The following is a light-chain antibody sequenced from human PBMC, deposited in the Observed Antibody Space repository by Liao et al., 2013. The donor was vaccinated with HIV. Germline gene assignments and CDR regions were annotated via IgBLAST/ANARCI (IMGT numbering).Light chain of an antibody. V-gene: IGLV3-21*04. CDR1: NIGTNS. J-gene: IGLJ3*02. CDR3: QVWDSSGDHPRV. Sequence: SYVLTQPPSVSVAPGKTATITCGGNNIGTNSVHWYQQRPGQAPVLVIYYDNDRPSGIPERFSGSNSGNTATLTISRVEGGDEADYYCQVWDSSGDHPRVFGGGTKLTV. CDR2: YDN.